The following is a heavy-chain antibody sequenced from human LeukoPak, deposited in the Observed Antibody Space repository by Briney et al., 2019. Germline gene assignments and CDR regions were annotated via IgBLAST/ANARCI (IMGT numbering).Heavy chain of an antibody. CDR1: GFTFSSYS. J-gene: IGHJ6*02. CDR3: AKVLFRGYSSSWSYYYGMDV. D-gene: IGHD6-13*01. V-gene: IGHV3-21*01. CDR2: ISSSSSYI. Sequence: PGGSLRLSCAASGFTFSSYSMNWVRQAPGKGLEWVSSISSSSSYIYYADSVKGRFTISRDNAKNSLYLQMNSLRAEDTAVYYCAKVLFRGYSSSWSYYYGMDVWGQGTTVTVSS.